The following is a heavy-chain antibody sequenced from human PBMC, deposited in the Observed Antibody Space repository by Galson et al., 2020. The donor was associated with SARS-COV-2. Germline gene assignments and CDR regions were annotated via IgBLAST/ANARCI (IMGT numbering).Heavy chain of an antibody. CDR1: GFTFSSYC. D-gene: IGHD3-10*01. V-gene: IGHV3-74*01. CDR2: INSDGSST. Sequence: GGSLRLSCAASGFTFSSYCMHWVRQAPGKGLVWVSRINSDGSSTSYADSVKGRFTISRDNAKNTLYLQMNSLRAEDTAVYYCARETNGTILLWFGELLYNWFDPWGQGTLVTVSS. J-gene: IGHJ5*02. CDR3: ARETNGTILLWFGELLYNWFDP.